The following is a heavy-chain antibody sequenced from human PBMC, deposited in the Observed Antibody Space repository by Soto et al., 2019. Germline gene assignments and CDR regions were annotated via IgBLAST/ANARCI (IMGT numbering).Heavy chain of an antibody. V-gene: IGHV3-21*01. D-gene: IGHD6-19*01. Sequence: GGSLRLSCAASGFTFSSYSMNWVRQAPGKGLEWVSSISSSSSYIYYADSVKGRFTISRDNAKNSLYLQMNSLRAEDTAVYYCARGGWLVGDHYYYYYMDVWGKGTTVTVSS. CDR3: ARGGWLVGDHYYYYYMDV. CDR2: ISSSSSYI. CDR1: GFTFSSYS. J-gene: IGHJ6*03.